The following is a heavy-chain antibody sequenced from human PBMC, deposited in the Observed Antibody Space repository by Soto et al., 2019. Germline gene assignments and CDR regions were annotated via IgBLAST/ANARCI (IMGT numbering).Heavy chain of an antibody. V-gene: IGHV3-11*01. J-gene: IGHJ4*02. CDR2: IDSRGHTI. CDR3: ARQAARNYFDF. CDR1: GFNFSDYY. Sequence: QVQLVESGGDLVKPGGSLRLSCAASGFNFSDYYMSWIRQAPGKGLEWVSYIDSRGHTISYADSVKGRFTISRDKAKNSLYLQMNSLRAEDTAVYYCARQAARNYFDFWGQGTPVTVSS. D-gene: IGHD6-6*01.